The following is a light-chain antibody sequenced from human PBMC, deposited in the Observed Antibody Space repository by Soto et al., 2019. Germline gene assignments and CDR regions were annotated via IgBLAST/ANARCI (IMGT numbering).Light chain of an antibody. CDR3: QQFNSYPYT. V-gene: IGKV1-9*01. Sequence: DIQLTQSPSFLSASVGDRVTITCRASQGISSYLAWYQQKPGKAPNLLIYAASTLQSGVPSRFSGSGSGTEFTLTIGSLQPEDFATYYCQQFNSYPYTFGQGTELEIK. CDR2: AAS. CDR1: QGISSY. J-gene: IGKJ2*01.